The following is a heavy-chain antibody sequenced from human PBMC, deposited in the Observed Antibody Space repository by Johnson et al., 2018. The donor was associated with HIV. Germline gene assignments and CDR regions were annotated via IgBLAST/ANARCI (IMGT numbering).Heavy chain of an antibody. J-gene: IGHJ3*02. V-gene: IGHV3-33*06. CDR1: GFIFSSYG. CDR2: IWYDGSNK. Sequence: QVQLVESGGGVVQPGRYLRLSCAASGFIFSSYGMHWVRQAPGKGLEWVSSIWYDGSNKYYADSVKGRFTISRDNSKNTLYLQRNSLRAEDTAVYYCAKDRRASDPRGAFDIWGQGTMVTVSS. CDR3: AKDRRASDPRGAFDI.